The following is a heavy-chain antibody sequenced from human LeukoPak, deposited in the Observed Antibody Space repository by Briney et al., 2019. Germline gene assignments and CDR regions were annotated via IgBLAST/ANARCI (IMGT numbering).Heavy chain of an antibody. CDR2: IYYSGST. D-gene: IGHD2-15*01. V-gene: IGHV4-31*03. CDR3: ARVVQAAVSYAFDI. CDR1: GGSISSGGYY. Sequence: KASETLSLTCTVSGGSISSGGYYWSWIRQHPGKGLEWIGYIYYSGSTYCNPSLKSRVTISVDTSKNQFSLKLSSVTAADTAVYYCARVVQAAVSYAFDIWGQGTMVTVSS. J-gene: IGHJ3*02.